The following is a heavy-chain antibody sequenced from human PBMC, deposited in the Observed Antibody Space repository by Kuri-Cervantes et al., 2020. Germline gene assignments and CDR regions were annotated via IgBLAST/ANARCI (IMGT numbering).Heavy chain of an antibody. J-gene: IGHJ6*02. CDR1: GGSISSGGYS. V-gene: IGHV4-30-2*02. Sequence: SETLSLTCAVSGGSISSGGYSWSWIRQPPGKGLEWIGYIYHSGSTNYNPSLKSRVTISVDTSKNQFSLKLSSVTAADTAVYYCARLFSGYDSTYYYYYYGMDVWGQGTTVTVSS. D-gene: IGHD5-12*01. CDR2: IYHSGST. CDR3: ARLFSGYDSTYYYYYYGMDV.